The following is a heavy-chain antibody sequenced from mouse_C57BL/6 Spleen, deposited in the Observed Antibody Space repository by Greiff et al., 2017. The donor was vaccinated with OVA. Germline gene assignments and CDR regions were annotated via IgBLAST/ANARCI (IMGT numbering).Heavy chain of an antibody. V-gene: IGHV1-69*01. CDR3: ARGEYDYDGPNAMDY. CDR2: IDPSDSYT. D-gene: IGHD2-4*01. Sequence: QVQLQQPGAELVMPGASVKLSCKASGYTFTSYWMHWVKQRPGQGLEWIGEIDPSDSYTNYNQKFKGKSTLTVDKSSSTAYMQLSSLTSEDSAVYYCARGEYDYDGPNAMDYWGQGTSVTVSS. J-gene: IGHJ4*01. CDR1: GYTFTSYW.